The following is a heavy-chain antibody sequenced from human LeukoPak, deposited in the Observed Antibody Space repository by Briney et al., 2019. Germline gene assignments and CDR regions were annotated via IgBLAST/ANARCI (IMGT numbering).Heavy chain of an antibody. V-gene: IGHV1-8*01. CDR1: GYTFTSYD. CDR3: ARGTSDRYLRDY. D-gene: IGHD1-1*01. Sequence: ASVKVSCKASGYTFTSYDINWVRQATGQGLEWMGWMNPNSGNTGYAQKFQGRVTMTRNTSISTAYVELSSLRSEDTAVYYCARGTSDRYLRDYWGQGTLVTVSS. CDR2: MNPNSGNT. J-gene: IGHJ4*02.